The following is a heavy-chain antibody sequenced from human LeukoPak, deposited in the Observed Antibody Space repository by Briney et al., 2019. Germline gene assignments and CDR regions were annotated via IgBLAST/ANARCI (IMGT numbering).Heavy chain of an antibody. V-gene: IGHV3-48*03. D-gene: IGHD6-19*01. CDR3: SKLAVASADS. CDR1: GFSFSDYE. J-gene: IGHJ4*02. CDR2: ISPSGGTK. Sequence: GGSLRLSCAASGFSFSDYEMNWVRQAPGKGLEWVPNISPSGGTKYYADSVKGRFTISRDNAKNSLYLQMNSLRAEDTGVYYCSKLAVASADSWGQGTLVTVSS.